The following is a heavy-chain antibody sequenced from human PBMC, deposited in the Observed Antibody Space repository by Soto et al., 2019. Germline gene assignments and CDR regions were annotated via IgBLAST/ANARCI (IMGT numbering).Heavy chain of an antibody. V-gene: IGHV3-23*01. CDR2: ISGSGGST. J-gene: IGHJ6*02. CDR1: GFTFSSYA. Sequence: GVSLRLSCAASGFTFSSYAMSWVRQAPGKGLEWVSAISGSGGSTYYADSVKGRFTISRDNAKNSLYLQMNSLRAEDTAVYYCARERQQLAAIYGMDVWGQGTTVTVSS. D-gene: IGHD6-6*01. CDR3: ARERQQLAAIYGMDV.